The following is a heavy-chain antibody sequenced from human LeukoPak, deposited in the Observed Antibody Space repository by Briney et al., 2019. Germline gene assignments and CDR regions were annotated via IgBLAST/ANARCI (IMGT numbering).Heavy chain of an antibody. CDR3: ARGRWLQYET. Sequence: NSSETPSLTCGVYGESFSGDYWSWLRQPPGKGLEWIGEINQSGSTNYIPSLKSRVTISVDTSNNQFSLKLISVTAADTAVYYCARGRWLQYETWGQGTLVTVSS. CDR1: GESFSGDY. J-gene: IGHJ5*02. CDR2: INQSGST. V-gene: IGHV4-34*01. D-gene: IGHD5-24*01.